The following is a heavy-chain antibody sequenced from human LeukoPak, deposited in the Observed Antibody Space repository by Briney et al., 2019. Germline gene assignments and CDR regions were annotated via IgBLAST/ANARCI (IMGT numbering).Heavy chain of an antibody. CDR3: AREEEYYYDSSGYSVNAFDI. J-gene: IGHJ3*02. CDR1: GFTFSSYG. V-gene: IGHV3-33*01. D-gene: IGHD3-22*01. Sequence: GRSLRLSCAASGFTFSSYGMHWVRQAPGKGLEWVAVIWYDGSNKYYADSVKGRFTISRDNSKNTLYLQMNSLRAEDTAVYYCAREEEYYYDSSGYSVNAFDIWGQGTMVTVSS. CDR2: IWYDGSNK.